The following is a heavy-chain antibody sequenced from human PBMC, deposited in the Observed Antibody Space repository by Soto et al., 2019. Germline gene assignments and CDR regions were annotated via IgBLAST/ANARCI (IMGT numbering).Heavy chain of an antibody. CDR1: GGTFSSYA. Sequence: QVQLVQSGAEVKKPGSSVKVSCKASGGTFSSYAISWVRQAPGQGLEWMGGIIRIFGTANYAQKFQGRVTITADESTSTVYVEFSSLRSEDTAVDSCARGLGGATPCDYWGQGTLVTVSS. V-gene: IGHV1-69*12. CDR2: IIRIFGTA. D-gene: IGHD1-26*01. CDR3: ARGLGGATPCDY. J-gene: IGHJ4*02.